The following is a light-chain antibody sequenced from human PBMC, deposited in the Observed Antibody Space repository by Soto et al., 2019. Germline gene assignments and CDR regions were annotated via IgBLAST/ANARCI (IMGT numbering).Light chain of an antibody. J-gene: IGLJ1*01. CDR1: SSDVGGYNY. CDR2: EVS. V-gene: IGLV2-8*01. Sequence: QSVLTQPPSASGSPGQSVTISWTGTSSDVGGYNYVSWYQQHPGKAPKLMIYEVSKRPSGVPDRFSGSKSGNTASLTVSGLQAEDEADYYCSSYAGGNTFYVFGTGTKVTVL. CDR3: SSYAGGNTFYV.